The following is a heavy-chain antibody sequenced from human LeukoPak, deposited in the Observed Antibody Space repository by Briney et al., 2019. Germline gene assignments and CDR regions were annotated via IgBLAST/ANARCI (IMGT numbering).Heavy chain of an antibody. CDR1: GYTLTDYW. CDR3: ARDCPHQRFDC. J-gene: IGHJ4*02. Sequence: GASVTVSCKASGYTLTDYWVHWVRQAPGQGLEWMGWINPKNGGAKFAQNFQGRVTMTRDTSINTAYMELSSLRSDDTAVYYYARDCPHQRFDCWGQGTLVTVSS. CDR2: INPKNGGA. V-gene: IGHV1-2*02.